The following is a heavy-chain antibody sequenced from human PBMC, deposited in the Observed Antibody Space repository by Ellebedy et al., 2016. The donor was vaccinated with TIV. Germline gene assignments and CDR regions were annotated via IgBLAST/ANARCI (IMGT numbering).Heavy chain of an antibody. J-gene: IGHJ6*02. CDR3: ARDRVGRYFDWAETHYGMDV. D-gene: IGHD3-9*01. Sequence: PGGSLRLSCAASGFTFSNYNMNWVRQAPGKGLEWISYITSSTIYYADSVKGRFTISRDNAKNSLYLQINSLRDEDTALYYCARDRVGRYFDWAETHYGMDVWGQGTTVTVSS. V-gene: IGHV3-48*02. CDR1: GFTFSNYN. CDR2: ITSSTI.